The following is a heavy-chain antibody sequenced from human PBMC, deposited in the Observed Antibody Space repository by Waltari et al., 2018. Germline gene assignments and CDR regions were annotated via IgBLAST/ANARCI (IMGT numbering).Heavy chain of an antibody. V-gene: IGHV1-69*08. CDR3: ARDQGLSMGATAYYGMDV. Sequence: QVQLVQSGAEVKKPGSSVKVSCKASGGTFSSYAISWVRQAPGQGLEWMGRIIPIFGTANYAQKFQGRVTITADKSTSTAYMELSSLRSEDTAVYYCARDQGLSMGATAYYGMDVWGQGTTVTISS. D-gene: IGHD1-26*01. J-gene: IGHJ6*02. CDR1: GGTFSSYA. CDR2: IIPIFGTA.